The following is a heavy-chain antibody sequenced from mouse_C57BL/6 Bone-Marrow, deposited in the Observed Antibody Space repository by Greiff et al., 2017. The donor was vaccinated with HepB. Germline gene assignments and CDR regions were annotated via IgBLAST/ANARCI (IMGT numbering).Heavy chain of an antibody. CDR1: GYSFTSYY. J-gene: IGHJ4*01. CDR2: IYPGSGNT. D-gene: IGHD2-10*02. Sequence: QVQLQQSGPELVKPGASVKISCKASGYSFTSYYIHWVKQRPGQGLEWIGWIYPGSGNTKYNEKFKGKATLTADTSSSTAYMQLSSLTSEDSAVYYCARKYEYYAMDYWGQGTSVTVSS. CDR3: ARKYEYYAMDY. V-gene: IGHV1-66*01.